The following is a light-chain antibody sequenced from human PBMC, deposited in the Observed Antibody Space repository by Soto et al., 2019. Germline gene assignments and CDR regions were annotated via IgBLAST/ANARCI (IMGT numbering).Light chain of an antibody. CDR2: AAS. J-gene: IGKJ1*01. Sequence: DIQLTQSPSFLSASVGDRVTITCRASQGISSYLAWYQQKPGKAPKLLTYAASTLQSGVPSRFSGSGSGTDFTLAISSLQPEDSATYYCLQDINYPWTFGQGTKVDIK. CDR1: QGISSY. V-gene: IGKV1-9*01. CDR3: LQDINYPWT.